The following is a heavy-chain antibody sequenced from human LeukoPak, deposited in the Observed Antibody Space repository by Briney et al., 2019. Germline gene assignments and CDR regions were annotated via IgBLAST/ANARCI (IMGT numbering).Heavy chain of an antibody. CDR2: MYYSGST. CDR1: GGSISSSSYY. V-gene: IGHV4-39*01. J-gene: IGHJ4*02. Sequence: PSETLSLTCTVSGGSISSSSYYWGWIRQPPGKGLEWIGSMYYSGSTYYNPSLKSRVTIYVDTSKNQFSLNMSSVTAADTAVYYCASLSLIAAAGDFDYWGQGTLVTVSS. D-gene: IGHD6-13*01. CDR3: ASLSLIAAAGDFDY.